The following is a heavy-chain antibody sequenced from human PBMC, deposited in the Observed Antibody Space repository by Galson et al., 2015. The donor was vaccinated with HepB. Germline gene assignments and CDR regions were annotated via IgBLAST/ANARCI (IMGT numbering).Heavy chain of an antibody. CDR3: ARDRGYGDYYFDY. J-gene: IGHJ4*02. Sequence: SVKVSCKASGGTFSSYAISWVRQAPGQGLEWMGGIITIFGTANYAQKFQGRVTITADESTSTAYMELSSLRSEDTAVYYCARDRGYGDYYFDYWGQGTLVTVSS. CDR1: GGTFSSYA. D-gene: IGHD4-17*01. V-gene: IGHV1-69*13. CDR2: IITIFGTA.